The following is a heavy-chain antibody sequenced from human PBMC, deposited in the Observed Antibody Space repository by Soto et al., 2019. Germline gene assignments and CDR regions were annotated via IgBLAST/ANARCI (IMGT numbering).Heavy chain of an antibody. V-gene: IGHV3-30*18. Sequence: PVGSLRLSCAASGFTFSSYGMHWVRQAPGKGLEWVAVISYDGSNKYYADSVKGRFTISRDNSKNTLYLQLNSLRTEDTAVYYCAKDLGYCSSTTCYRMDVWGQGTTVTVSS. CDR2: ISYDGSNK. J-gene: IGHJ6*02. CDR1: GFTFSSYG. D-gene: IGHD2-2*01. CDR3: AKDLGYCSSTTCYRMDV.